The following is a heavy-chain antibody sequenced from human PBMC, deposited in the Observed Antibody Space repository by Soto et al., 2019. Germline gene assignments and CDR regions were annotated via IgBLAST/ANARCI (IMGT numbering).Heavy chain of an antibody. CDR1: GLTSSRYT. V-gene: IGHV3-23*01. D-gene: IGHD6-19*01. J-gene: IGHJ4*02. CDR2: VSGSGATT. CDR3: AKGAVLVSGWYHFDY. Sequence: EVQLLESGGGLEQPGGSLRLSCAASGLTSSRYTMSWVRQAPEKGLEWVSTVSGSGATTYYADSVNGRFTISRDSSKNTIYLQMNSLRAADTAVYYCAKGAVLVSGWYHFDYWGQGTLVAVSS.